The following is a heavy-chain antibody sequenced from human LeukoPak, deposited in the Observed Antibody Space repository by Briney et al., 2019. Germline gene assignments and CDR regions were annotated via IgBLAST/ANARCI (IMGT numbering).Heavy chain of an antibody. J-gene: IGHJ5*02. CDR3: ARGQVPAARGYNWFDP. CDR2: INARGDT. D-gene: IGHD2-2*01. V-gene: IGHV4-34*01. CDR1: GWSWNEYY. Sequence: SETLSLACAVEGWSWNEYYWNWIRQPPGKGLEWIGEINARGDTNYNPSLKSRVNISVDTSKKQFSLRLTSMIAADTALYYCARGQVPAARGYNWFDPWGQGTLVTVSS.